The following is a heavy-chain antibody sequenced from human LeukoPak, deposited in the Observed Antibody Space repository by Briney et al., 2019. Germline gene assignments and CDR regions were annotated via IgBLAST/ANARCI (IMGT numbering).Heavy chain of an antibody. CDR1: GDSVSSNSAA. Sequence: SQTLSLTCAISGDSVSSNSAAWTWIRQSPSRGLEWLGRTYYRSRWYSDYAVSVKGRVTINPDTSKNQFSLQLNSVTPEDTAVYYCVRRGGGGLDRWGQGTLVTVSS. CDR2: TYYRSRWYS. CDR3: VRRGGGGLDR. V-gene: IGHV6-1*01. D-gene: IGHD3-16*01. J-gene: IGHJ5*02.